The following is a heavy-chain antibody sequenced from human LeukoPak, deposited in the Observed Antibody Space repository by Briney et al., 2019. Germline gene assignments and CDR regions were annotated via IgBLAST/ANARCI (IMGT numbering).Heavy chain of an antibody. Sequence: SETLSLTCTVSGVSISSSNSYWGWIRQPPGKGLEGIGSIYYTGNTYYNASLKSRVTISLDTSKNQISLRLTSVTATDTAMYYCARQTGSGLFTLPGGQGTLVSVSS. CDR1: GVSISSSNSY. CDR3: ARQTGSGLFTLP. J-gene: IGHJ4*02. V-gene: IGHV4-39*01. CDR2: IYYTGNT. D-gene: IGHD3/OR15-3a*01.